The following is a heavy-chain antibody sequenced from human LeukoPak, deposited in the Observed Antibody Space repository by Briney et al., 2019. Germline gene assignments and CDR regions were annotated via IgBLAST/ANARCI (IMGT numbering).Heavy chain of an antibody. V-gene: IGHV1-2*06. CDR3: ARDSGHCTNGVCYYRVLDY. Sequence: ASVKVSCKASGYTFTGYYMHWVRQAPGQGLEWMGRINPNSGGTNYAQKFQGRVTMTRDPSISTAYMELSRLRSDDTAVYYCARDSGHCTNGVCYYRVLDYWGQGTRVTVSS. CDR1: GYTFTGYY. CDR2: INPNSGGT. J-gene: IGHJ4*02. D-gene: IGHD2-8*01.